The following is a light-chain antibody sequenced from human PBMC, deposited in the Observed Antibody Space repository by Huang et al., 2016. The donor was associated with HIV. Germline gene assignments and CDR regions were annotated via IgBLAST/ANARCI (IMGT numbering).Light chain of an antibody. Sequence: DIQMTQFPSVMSASVGDRVTITCWASQGISNYLAWFQQKPGKGPKRLIYATSNLQSGVPSSFSGSGSETEFTLTISSLQPEDFATYYCLQHNTYPWTFGQGTKVEIK. CDR2: ATS. V-gene: IGKV1-17*03. CDR1: QGISNY. J-gene: IGKJ1*01. CDR3: LQHNTYPWT.